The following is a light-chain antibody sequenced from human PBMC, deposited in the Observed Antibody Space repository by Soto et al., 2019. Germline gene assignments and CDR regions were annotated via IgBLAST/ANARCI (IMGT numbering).Light chain of an antibody. J-gene: IGKJ2*01. CDR1: QSISSW. CDR3: QQSFRTPYT. Sequence: DIQMTQSPSTLSASVGDRVTITCRASQSISSWLAWYQQKPGKAPKLLIYDASSLESGVPSRFSGSGSETEFSLTITGLQPDDSATYFCQQSFRTPYTFGQGT. V-gene: IGKV1-5*01. CDR2: DAS.